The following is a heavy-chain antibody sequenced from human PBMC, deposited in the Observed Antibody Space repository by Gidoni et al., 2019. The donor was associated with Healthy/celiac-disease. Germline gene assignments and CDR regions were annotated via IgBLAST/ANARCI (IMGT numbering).Heavy chain of an antibody. V-gene: IGHV3-30*02. CDR3: AKDFINYGRDYYYYYMDV. Sequence: QVQLVESGGGVVQPGGSLRLSCAASGFTFSSYGMHWVRQAPGKGLEWVAFIRYDGSNKYYADSVKGRFTISRDNSKNTLYLQMNSLRAEDTAVYYCAKDFINYGRDYYYYYMDVWGKGTTVTVSS. D-gene: IGHD4-17*01. CDR2: IRYDGSNK. CDR1: GFTFSSYG. J-gene: IGHJ6*03.